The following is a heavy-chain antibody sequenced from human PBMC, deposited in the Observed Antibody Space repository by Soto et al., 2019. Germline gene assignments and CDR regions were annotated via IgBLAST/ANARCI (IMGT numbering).Heavy chain of an antibody. J-gene: IGHJ5*02. CDR1: GFTFSRDW. CDR2: VNSDGSTT. V-gene: IGHV3-74*01. Sequence: GGSLTLSCAAAGFTFSRDWMHWVRQAPGKGLEWVSGVNSDGSTTNYADSVKGRFTISRDNAENRMSLQMNSLRAEDSAVYYCVRDPGAYCAGHCPKCFDRWGQGTLVTVSS. CDR3: VRDPGAYCAGHCPKCFDR. D-gene: IGHD2-21*02.